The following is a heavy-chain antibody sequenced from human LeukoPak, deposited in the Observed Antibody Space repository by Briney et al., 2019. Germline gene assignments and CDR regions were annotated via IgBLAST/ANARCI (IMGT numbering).Heavy chain of an antibody. J-gene: IGHJ2*01. D-gene: IGHD3-3*01. CDR1: GYTFTSYA. CDR3: ARVPVPLRFLEWNDGNWYFDL. V-gene: IGHV1-3*01. CDR2: INAGNGNT. Sequence: ASVKVSCKASGYTFTSYAMHWVRQAPGQRLEWMGWINAGNGNTKYTQKFQGRVTITRDTSASTAYMELSSLRSEDTAVYYCARVPVPLRFLEWNDGNWYFDLWGRGTLVTVSS.